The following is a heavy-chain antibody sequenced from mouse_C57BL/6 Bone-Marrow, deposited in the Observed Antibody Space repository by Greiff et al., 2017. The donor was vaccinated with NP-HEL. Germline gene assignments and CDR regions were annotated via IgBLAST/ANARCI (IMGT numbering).Heavy chain of an antibody. Sequence: EVQVVESGPGLVKPSQSLSLTCSVTGYSITSGYYWNWIRQFPGNKPEWMGYISYDGSNNYNPSLKNRISITRDTSKNQFFLKLNSVTTEDTATYYCARGWLLLYFDYWGQGTTLTVSS. CDR3: ARGWLLLYFDY. CDR1: GYSITSGYY. D-gene: IGHD2-3*01. V-gene: IGHV3-6*01. J-gene: IGHJ2*01. CDR2: ISYDGSN.